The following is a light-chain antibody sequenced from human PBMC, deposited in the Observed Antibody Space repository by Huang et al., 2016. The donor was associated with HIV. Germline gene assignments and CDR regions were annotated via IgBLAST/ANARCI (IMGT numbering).Light chain of an antibody. CDR2: WAS. Sequence: DIIMTQSPDSLALSLGGRAAINCTASQSVLKTSNNKNCLSWYQLKVGQPPKVLIYWASTRESGVPDRFSGSGSGTHFTLTIASLQAEDVAVYYCHQCYDIPQTFGQGTKVEVK. CDR3: HQCYDIPQT. J-gene: IGKJ1*01. V-gene: IGKV4-1*01. CDR1: QSVLKTSNNKNC.